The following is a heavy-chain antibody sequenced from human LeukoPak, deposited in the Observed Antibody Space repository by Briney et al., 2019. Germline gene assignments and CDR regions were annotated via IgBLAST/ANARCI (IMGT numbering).Heavy chain of an antibody. D-gene: IGHD2-2*01. CDR1: GGSISSSSYY. J-gene: IGHJ4*02. CDR2: IYYSGST. Sequence: SETLSLTCTVSGGSISSSSYYWGWIRQPPGKGLEWIGSIYYSGSTYYNPSLKSRVTISVDTSKNQFSLKLISVTAADTAVYYCARLEVVVVPAYYFDYWGQGTLVTVSS. V-gene: IGHV4-39*01. CDR3: ARLEVVVVPAYYFDY.